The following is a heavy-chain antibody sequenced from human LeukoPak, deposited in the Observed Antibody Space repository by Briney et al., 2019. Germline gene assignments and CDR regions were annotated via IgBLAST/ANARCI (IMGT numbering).Heavy chain of an antibody. V-gene: IGHV3-74*01. D-gene: IGHD1-7*01. CDR3: ARVTSLTGTIFDS. CDR2: INNDGDTT. Sequence: GGSLRLSCAASGFTFSNFWMHWVRQTPGKGLLWVSRINNDGDTTNYADSVKGRFTISRDNAKNTLYLQMSSLRVEDTAVYYCARVTSLTGTIFDSWGQGTLVTVSS. J-gene: IGHJ4*02. CDR1: GFTFSNFW.